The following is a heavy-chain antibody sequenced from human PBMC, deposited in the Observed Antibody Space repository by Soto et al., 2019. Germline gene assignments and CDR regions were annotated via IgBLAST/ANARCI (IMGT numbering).Heavy chain of an antibody. CDR3: ARVGDYDSSGYLYYFDY. CDR1: GFTFSSYA. V-gene: IGHV3-30-3*01. CDR2: ISYDGSNK. J-gene: IGHJ4*02. D-gene: IGHD3-22*01. Sequence: VQLVESGGGVVQPGRSLRLSCAASGFTFSSYAMHWVRQAPGKGLEWVAVISYDGSNKYYADSVKGRFTISRDNSKNTLYLQMNSLRAEDTAVYYCARVGDYDSSGYLYYFDYWGQGTLVTVSS.